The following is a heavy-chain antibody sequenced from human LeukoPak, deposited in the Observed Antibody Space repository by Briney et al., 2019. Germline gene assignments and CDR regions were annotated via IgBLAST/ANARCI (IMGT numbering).Heavy chain of an antibody. CDR1: GGSISSYY. V-gene: IGHV4-59*01. J-gene: IGHJ6*02. Sequence: SETLSLTCTVSGGSISSYYWSWIRQPPGKGLEWIGYIYYSGSTNYNPSLKSRVTISVDTSKNQFSLKLSSVTAADTAVYYCARDNWNYGSSMDVWGQGTRSPSP. CDR2: IYYSGST. D-gene: IGHD1-7*01. CDR3: ARDNWNYGSSMDV.